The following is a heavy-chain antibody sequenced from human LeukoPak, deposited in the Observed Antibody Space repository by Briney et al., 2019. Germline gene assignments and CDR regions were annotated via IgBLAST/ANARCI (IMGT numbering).Heavy chain of an antibody. D-gene: IGHD4-17*01. Sequence: GGSLRLSCAASGFTFTNYAMNWVRQAPGKGLEWVSAISGSGGSSSYADSVKGRFTISRHNSKNTLYLQMNSLRAEDTAVYYCARVGIDYGDYVDYWGQGTLVTVSS. J-gene: IGHJ4*02. CDR1: GFTFTNYA. CDR2: ISGSGGSS. V-gene: IGHV3-23*01. CDR3: ARVGIDYGDYVDY.